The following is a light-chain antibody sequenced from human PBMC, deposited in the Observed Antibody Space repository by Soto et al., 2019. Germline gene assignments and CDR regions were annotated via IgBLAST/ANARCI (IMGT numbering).Light chain of an antibody. CDR3: CSYAGSSTYV. CDR2: EGS. J-gene: IGLJ1*01. CDR1: SSDVGSYNL. Sequence: QSALTQPASVSGSPGQSITISCTGNSSDVGSYNLVSWYQQHPGKAPKLMIYEGSKRPSGVSNRFSGSKSGNTASLTISGLQAEDEGDYYCCSYAGSSTYVFGSGTKVTVL. V-gene: IGLV2-23*01.